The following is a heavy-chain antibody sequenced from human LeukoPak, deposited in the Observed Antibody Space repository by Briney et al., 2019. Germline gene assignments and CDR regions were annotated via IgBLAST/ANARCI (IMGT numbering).Heavy chain of an antibody. CDR1: GGSISSSSYY. V-gene: IGHV4-39*07. CDR3: ARIQKGELIYGDLLGY. J-gene: IGHJ4*02. Sequence: SETLSLTCTVSGGSISSSSYYWGWIRQPPGKGLEWIGSIYYSGSTYYNPSLKSRVTISVDTSKNQFSLKLNSVTAADTAVYYCARIQKGELIYGDLLGYWGQGTLVTVSS. CDR2: IYYSGST. D-gene: IGHD4-17*01.